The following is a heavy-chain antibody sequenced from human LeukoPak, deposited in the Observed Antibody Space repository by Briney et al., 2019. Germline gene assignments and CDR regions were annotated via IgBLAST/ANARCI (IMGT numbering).Heavy chain of an antibody. CDR1: GFTFSSYA. CDR2: ISGSGGST. J-gene: IGHJ4*02. V-gene: IGHV3-23*01. Sequence: PGGSLRLSCAASGFTFSSYAMSWVRQAPGKGLEWVSAISGSGGSTYYAHSVKGRFTISRHNSKNTLYLQMNSLRAEDTAVYYCAKGMEWELLIAFDYWGQGTLVTVSS. D-gene: IGHD1-26*01. CDR3: AKGMEWELLIAFDY.